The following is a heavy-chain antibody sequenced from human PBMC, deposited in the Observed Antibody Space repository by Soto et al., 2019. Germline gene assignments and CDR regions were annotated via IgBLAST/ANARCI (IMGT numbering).Heavy chain of an antibody. D-gene: IGHD3-22*01. Sequence: EVQLVESGGGLVQPGGSLRLSCAASGFTFSSYWMSWVRQAPGKGLEWVANIKQDGSEQYYVDSVKGRFTISRDNAKNSLYLQMNSLRAEDTAVYYCARFYYDSSGYLTSPYYYYYGMDVWGQGTTVTVSS. J-gene: IGHJ6*02. CDR2: IKQDGSEQ. V-gene: IGHV3-7*04. CDR1: GFTFSSYW. CDR3: ARFYYDSSGYLTSPYYYYYGMDV.